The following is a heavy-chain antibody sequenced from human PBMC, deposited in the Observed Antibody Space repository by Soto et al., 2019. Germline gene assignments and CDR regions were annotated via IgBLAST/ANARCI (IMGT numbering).Heavy chain of an antibody. CDR1: GFTFSDYY. J-gene: IGHJ4*02. Sequence: EVQLVESGGGLVQPGGSLRLSCAASGFTFSDYYMEWVRQAPGKGLEWVGRSKNKADSYTTEYAASVKGRFSISRDGSKNSLYLQKNSLKTEDTAVYYCTVWGLGNDFGPAWGQGILVTVSS. CDR3: TVWGLGNDFGPA. V-gene: IGHV3-72*01. D-gene: IGHD3-16*01. CDR2: SKNKADSYTT.